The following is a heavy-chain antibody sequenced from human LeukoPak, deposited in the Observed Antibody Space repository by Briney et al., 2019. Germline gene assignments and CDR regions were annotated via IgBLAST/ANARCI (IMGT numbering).Heavy chain of an antibody. CDR2: INPNSGGT. Sequence: ASVKVSCKASGYTFTGYYMHWVRQAPGQGLEWMGWINPNSGGTNYAQKLQGRVTMTTDASTRTAYMELRNLRSDDTAMYYCASAGYYDGSGLHYWGQGTLVTVSS. CDR1: GYTFTGYY. CDR3: ASAGYYDGSGLHY. J-gene: IGHJ4*02. D-gene: IGHD3-22*01. V-gene: IGHV1-2*02.